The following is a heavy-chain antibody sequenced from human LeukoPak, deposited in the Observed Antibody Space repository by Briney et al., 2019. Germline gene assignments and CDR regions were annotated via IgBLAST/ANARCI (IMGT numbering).Heavy chain of an antibody. CDR2: IIPILGIA. CDR1: GGTFSSYA. Sequence: GASVKVSCKASGGTFSSYAISWVRQAPGQGLEWMGRIIPILGIANYAQKFQGRVTITADKSTSTAYMELSSLRSEDAAVYYCARDSSGWPGYDYWGQGTLVTVSS. CDR3: ARDSSGWPGYDY. J-gene: IGHJ4*02. D-gene: IGHD6-19*01. V-gene: IGHV1-69*04.